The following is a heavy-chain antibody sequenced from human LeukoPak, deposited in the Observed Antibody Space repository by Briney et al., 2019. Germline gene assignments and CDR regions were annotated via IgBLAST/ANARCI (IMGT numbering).Heavy chain of an antibody. CDR3: TTDILHDSSGYYANFDY. CDR2: IKSKSDGGTT. Sequence: GGSLILSCAASGFTFSSYAMSWVRPAPGKGLECVGHIKSKSDGGTTDYAAPVKGRFTISRDDSKNALYLQMNSLETEDTAVYYCTTDILHDSSGYYANFDYWGQGTLVSVSS. D-gene: IGHD3-22*01. J-gene: IGHJ4*02. V-gene: IGHV3-15*01. CDR1: GFTFSSYA.